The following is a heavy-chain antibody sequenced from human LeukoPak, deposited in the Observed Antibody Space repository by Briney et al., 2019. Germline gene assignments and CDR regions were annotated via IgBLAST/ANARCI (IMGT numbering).Heavy chain of an antibody. Sequence: GGSLRLSCKGSEYSLTTYWIAWVRQMPGKGPEWMGIIYPGDSNTRYSPSFQGQVTISADKSIVTAYLQWGSLKTSDSAMYYCATHYDSGNDPHAFDIWGQGTMVTVSS. J-gene: IGHJ3*02. V-gene: IGHV5-51*01. CDR3: ATHYDSGNDPHAFDI. CDR1: EYSLTTYW. D-gene: IGHD3-10*01. CDR2: IYPGDSNT.